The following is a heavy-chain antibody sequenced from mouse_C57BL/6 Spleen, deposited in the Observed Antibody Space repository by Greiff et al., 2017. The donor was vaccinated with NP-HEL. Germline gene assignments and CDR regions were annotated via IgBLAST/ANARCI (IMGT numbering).Heavy chain of an antibody. D-gene: IGHD2-1*01. CDR2: IDPSDSYT. J-gene: IGHJ2*01. CDR3: ARSSDGNYFDY. V-gene: IGHV1-69*01. Sequence: QVQLQQPGAELVMPGASVKLSCKASGYTFTSYWMHWVKQRPGQGLEWIGEIDPSDSYTNYNQQFKGKSTLTVDKSSSTAYMQLSSLTSEDAAVYYCARSSDGNYFDYWGQGTTLTVSS. CDR1: GYTFTSYW.